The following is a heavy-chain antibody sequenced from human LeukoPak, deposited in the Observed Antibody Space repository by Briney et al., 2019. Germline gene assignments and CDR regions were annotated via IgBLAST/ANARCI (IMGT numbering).Heavy chain of an antibody. CDR2: IIPIFGTA. J-gene: IGHJ4*02. D-gene: IGHD3-22*01. V-gene: IGHV1-69*13. CDR1: GGTFSSYA. Sequence: ASVKVSCKASGGTFSSYAISWVRQAPGQGLEWMGGIIPIFGTANHAQKFQGRVTITADESTSTAYMELSSLRSEDTAVYYCASSADSSGYYDYWGQGTLVTVSS. CDR3: ASSADSSGYYDY.